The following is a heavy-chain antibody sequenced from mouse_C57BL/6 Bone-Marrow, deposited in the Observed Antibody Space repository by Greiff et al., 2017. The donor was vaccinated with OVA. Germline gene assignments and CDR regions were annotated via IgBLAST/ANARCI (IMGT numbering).Heavy chain of an antibody. CDR1: GYTFTDYY. V-gene: IGHV1-76*01. D-gene: IGHD2-13*01. Sequence: VQLQQSGAELVRPGASVKLSCKASGYTFTDYYINWVKQRPGQGLEWIARIYPGSGNTYYNEKFKGKATLTAEKSSSTAYMQLSSLTSEDSAVYFCARSTMVMDYWGQGTSVTVSS. CDR2: IYPGSGNT. J-gene: IGHJ4*01. CDR3: ARSTMVMDY.